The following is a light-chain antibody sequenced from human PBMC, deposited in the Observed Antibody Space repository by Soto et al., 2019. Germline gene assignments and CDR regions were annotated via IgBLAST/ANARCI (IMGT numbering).Light chain of an antibody. J-gene: IGKJ2*01. Sequence: EIVLIQSPATLSLSPGDRATLSCRASQDLAMFLAWYQQKPGQPPRLLIHDASNRAAGIPARFSGSGSGTDFTLTVSALEPEGFAIYYCQHRRNSFDTFGQGTRLEI. CDR1: QDLAMF. CDR2: DAS. V-gene: IGKV3-11*01. CDR3: QHRRNSFDT.